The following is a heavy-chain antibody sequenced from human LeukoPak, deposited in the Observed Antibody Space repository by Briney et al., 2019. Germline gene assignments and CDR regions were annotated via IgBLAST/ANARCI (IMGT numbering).Heavy chain of an antibody. CDR3: ARSLID. V-gene: IGHV6-1*01. J-gene: IGHJ4*02. Sequence: SQTLSLTCAISGDSVSSNRAAWSWIRQSPSRGLEWLGRTYRRSKWHNDYAVSVKSPITINPDTSKNQFTLQLNSVTPEDTSVYYCARSLIDWGQGTLVTVSS. CDR2: TYRRSKWHN. CDR1: GDSVSSNRAA.